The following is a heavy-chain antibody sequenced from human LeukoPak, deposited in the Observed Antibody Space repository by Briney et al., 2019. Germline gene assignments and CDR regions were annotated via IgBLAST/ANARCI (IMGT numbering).Heavy chain of an antibody. D-gene: IGHD5-18*01. Sequence: QSSETLSLTCAVSGGSISSGGYSWSWVRQAPGKGLEWVSAISGSGGSTYYADSVKGRFTISRDNSKNTLYLQMNSLRAEDTAVYYCAKQFQLWTIGGFDYWGQGTLVTVSS. V-gene: IGHV3-23*01. CDR2: ISGSGGST. CDR3: AKQFQLWTIGGFDY. CDR1: GGSISSGGYS. J-gene: IGHJ4*02.